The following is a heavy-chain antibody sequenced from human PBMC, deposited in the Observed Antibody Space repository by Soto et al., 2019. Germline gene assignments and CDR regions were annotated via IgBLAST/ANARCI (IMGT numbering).Heavy chain of an antibody. V-gene: IGHV1-2*04. CDR1: GYTFTGYY. D-gene: IGHD2-2*01. J-gene: IGHJ6*02. CDR3: ARGRVVGHCSSTSCYPSYGMDV. CDR2: INPNSGGT. Sequence: GASVKVSCKASGYTFTGYYMHWVRQAPGQGLEWMGWINPNSGGTNYAQKFQGWVTMTRDTSISTAYMELSRLRSDDTAVYYCARGRVVGHCSSTSCYPSYGMDVWGQGTTVTVYS.